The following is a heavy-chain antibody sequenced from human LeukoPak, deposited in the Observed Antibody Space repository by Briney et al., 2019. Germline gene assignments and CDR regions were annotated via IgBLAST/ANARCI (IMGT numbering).Heavy chain of an antibody. V-gene: IGHV1-69*13. CDR3: ARDQMELMVYAALYGMDV. D-gene: IGHD2-8*01. J-gene: IGHJ6*02. Sequence: ASVKVSCKASGGTFSSYAISWVRQAPGQGLEWMGGIIPIFGTANYAQKFQGRVTITADESTSTAYMELSSLRSEDTAVYYCARDQMELMVYAALYGMDVWGQGTTVTVSS. CDR1: GGTFSSYA. CDR2: IIPIFGTA.